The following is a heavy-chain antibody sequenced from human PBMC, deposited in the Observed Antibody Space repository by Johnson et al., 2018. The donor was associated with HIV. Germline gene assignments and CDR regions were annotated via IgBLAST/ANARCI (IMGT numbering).Heavy chain of an antibody. CDR1: GFAFSTYD. Sequence: VQLVESGGGLVQPGGSLRLSCVASGFAFSTYDMHWVRQAPGKGLEWVAAIGTISDTFYPDPVKGRFTISRENAKNSLYLQMKSLIAEDTTVYYCARGLWLTPDVFDVWGQGTMVTVSS. CDR2: IGTISDT. D-gene: IGHD6-19*01. CDR3: ARGLWLTPDVFDV. V-gene: IGHV3-13*01. J-gene: IGHJ3*01.